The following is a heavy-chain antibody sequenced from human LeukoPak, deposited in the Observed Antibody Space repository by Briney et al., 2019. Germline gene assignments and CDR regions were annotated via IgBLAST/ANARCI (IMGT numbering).Heavy chain of an antibody. CDR1: GFTFSSYS. CDR3: ARDPYGENAFDI. V-gene: IGHV3-21*01. D-gene: IGHD3-16*01. J-gene: IGHJ3*02. Sequence: GGSLRLSCADSGFTFSSYSMHWVRQAPGEGLQWVSSISDDSNYIFYADSVKGRFTISRDNAKNSLFLQMNSLRAEDTAVYYCARDPYGENAFDIWGQGTMVTVSS. CDR2: ISDDSNYI.